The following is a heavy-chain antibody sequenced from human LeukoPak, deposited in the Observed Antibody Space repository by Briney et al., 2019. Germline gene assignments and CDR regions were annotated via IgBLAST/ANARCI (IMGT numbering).Heavy chain of an antibody. CDR1: GFTFSSYA. CDR3: AKDPPCSSTSCYTQDYYYGMDV. CDR2: ISGSGGST. Sequence: GGSLRLSCAASGFTFSSYAMSWVRQAPGKGLEWVSAISGSGGSTYYADSVKGRFTISRDNSKNTLYLQMNSLRVEDTAVYYCAKDPPCSSTSCYTQDYYYGMDVWGQGTTVTVSS. V-gene: IGHV3-23*01. D-gene: IGHD2-2*02. J-gene: IGHJ6*02.